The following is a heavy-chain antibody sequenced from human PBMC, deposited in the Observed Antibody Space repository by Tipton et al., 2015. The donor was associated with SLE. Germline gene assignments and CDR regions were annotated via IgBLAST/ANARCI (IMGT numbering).Heavy chain of an antibody. CDR1: GGSISNYS. Sequence: LRLSCTVSGGSISNYSWSWIRQPPGKGLEWIGSIYHSGNTYSNPSLKSRVTITVDNSKNQFSLNLNSVTAADTAVYYCARVETTVSHPDYWGQGTLVTVSS. V-gene: IGHV4-59*12. CDR3: ARVETTVSHPDY. CDR2: IYHSGNT. J-gene: IGHJ4*02. D-gene: IGHD4-17*01.